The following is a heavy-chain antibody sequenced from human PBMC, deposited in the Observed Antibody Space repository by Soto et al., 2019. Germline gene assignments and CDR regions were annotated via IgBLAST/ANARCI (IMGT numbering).Heavy chain of an antibody. CDR3: AREAFTYYYGSGSYPPIDY. CDR2: IWYDGTNK. V-gene: IGHV3-33*08. Sequence: PGGSLRLSCAGSGFTFSSDWMHWVRQAPGKGLVWVAVIWYDGTNKNYADSVKGRFTISRDNSKNTLYLQMNSLRAEDTAVYYCAREAFTYYYGSGSYPPIDYWGQGTLVTVSS. CDR1: GFTFSSDW. D-gene: IGHD3-10*01. J-gene: IGHJ4*02.